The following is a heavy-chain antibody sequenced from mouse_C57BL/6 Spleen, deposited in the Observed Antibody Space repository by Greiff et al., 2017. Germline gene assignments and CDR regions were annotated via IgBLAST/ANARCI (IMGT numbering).Heavy chain of an antibody. J-gene: IGHJ1*03. Sequence: EVQRVESGGDLVKPGGSLKLSCAASGFTFSSYGMSWVRQTPDKRLEWVATISSGGSYTYYPDSVKGRFTISRDNAKSTLYLQMRSLKSEDTAMYYCARERYYGSSYWYFDVWGTGTTVTVSS. CDR3: ARERYYGSSYWYFDV. V-gene: IGHV5-6*01. CDR1: GFTFSSYG. D-gene: IGHD1-1*01. CDR2: ISSGGSYT.